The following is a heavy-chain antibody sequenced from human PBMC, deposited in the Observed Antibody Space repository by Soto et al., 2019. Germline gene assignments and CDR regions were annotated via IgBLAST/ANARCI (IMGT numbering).Heavy chain of an antibody. Sequence: QVHLVESGGGVVQPGRSLRLSCAASGFIFTTYAMHWVRQAPGKGLEWVAVISYDGNHEYYADSVRGRFTISRDNSKKTQYLQMDSLRADDTALYYCARSSVAGTWGYYFDYWGQGALVTVSS. D-gene: IGHD6-19*01. V-gene: IGHV3-30-3*01. CDR1: GFIFTTYA. CDR3: ARSSVAGTWGYYFDY. J-gene: IGHJ4*02. CDR2: ISYDGNHE.